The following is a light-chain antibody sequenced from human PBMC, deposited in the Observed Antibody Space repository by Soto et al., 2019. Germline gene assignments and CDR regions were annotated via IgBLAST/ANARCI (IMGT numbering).Light chain of an antibody. CDR2: GAS. V-gene: IGKV3-15*01. Sequence: EIVMTQSPATLSVSPGERATLSCRASQSVSSNLAWYQQKPGQAPRLLIYGASTRATGIPARFSGSGSGTGFTLTISGLQSEDFAVYYCQQYNNWPPFAFGPGTKVDIK. J-gene: IGKJ3*01. CDR1: QSVSSN. CDR3: QQYNNWPPFA.